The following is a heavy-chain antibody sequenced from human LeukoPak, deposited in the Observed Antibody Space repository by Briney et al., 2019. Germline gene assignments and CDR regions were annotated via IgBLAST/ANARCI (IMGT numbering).Heavy chain of an antibody. CDR3: ASDSRGYIDY. D-gene: IGHD6-19*01. Sequence: PGGSLRLSCAASGFTFSNYAVHWVRRAPGKGLEWVAVMSYDGNDAYYADSVKGRFTISRDNSKNTLFLQMNSLRAEDTAVYYCASDSRGYIDYWGQGTLVTVSS. CDR2: MSYDGNDA. CDR1: GFTFSNYA. J-gene: IGHJ4*02. V-gene: IGHV3-30-3*01.